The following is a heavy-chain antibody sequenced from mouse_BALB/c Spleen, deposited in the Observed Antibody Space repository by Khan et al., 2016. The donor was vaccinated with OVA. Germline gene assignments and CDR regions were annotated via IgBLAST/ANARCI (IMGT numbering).Heavy chain of an antibody. CDR3: ARDPPYYSMDY. V-gene: IGHV2-6-5*01. CDR1: GFSLTDYA. CDR2: IWVSGSK. Sequence: VQLVESGPGLVAPSQSLSITCTVSGFSLTDYAVSWIRQPPGKGLEWLGVIWVSGSKYYNSVLKPRLSISKDNSKSQVFLKMNSLQTDDTAMYFCARDPPYYSMDYWSQGTSVTVSS. J-gene: IGHJ4*01.